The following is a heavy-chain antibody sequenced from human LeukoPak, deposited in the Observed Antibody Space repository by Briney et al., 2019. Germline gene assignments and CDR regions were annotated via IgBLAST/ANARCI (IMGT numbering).Heavy chain of an antibody. Sequence: SETLSLTCAVYGGSFSGYYWSWIRQPPEKGLEWIGEINHSGSTNYNPSLKSRVTISVDTSKNQFSLKLSSVTAADTAVYYCARGGVAGHFDYWGQGTLVTVSS. D-gene: IGHD6-19*01. V-gene: IGHV4-34*01. CDR2: INHSGST. CDR3: ARGGVAGHFDY. J-gene: IGHJ4*02. CDR1: GGSFSGYY.